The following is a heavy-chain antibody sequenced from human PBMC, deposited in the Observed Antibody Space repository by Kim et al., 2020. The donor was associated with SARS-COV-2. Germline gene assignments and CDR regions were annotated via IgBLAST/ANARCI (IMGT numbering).Heavy chain of an antibody. J-gene: IGHJ6*02. Sequence: SETLSLTCAVYGGSFSGYYWSWIRQPPGKGLEWIGEINHSGSTNYNPSLKSRVTISVDTSKNQFSLKLSSVTAADTAVYYCARLRGGYYVKRDVGMDVWGQGTTVTVSS. D-gene: IGHD3-22*01. CDR2: INHSGST. CDR3: ARLRGGYYVKRDVGMDV. V-gene: IGHV4-34*01. CDR1: GGSFSGYY.